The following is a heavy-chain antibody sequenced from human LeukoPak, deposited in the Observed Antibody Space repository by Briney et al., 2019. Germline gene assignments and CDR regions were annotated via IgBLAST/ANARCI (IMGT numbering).Heavy chain of an antibody. CDR3: ASGRDIVVVPAADFDY. J-gene: IGHJ4*02. CDR2: INPNSVVT. Sequence: ASVKVSCKASGYTVTRYDIHWGRQAPGQRLEGMGWINPNSVVTNYAQKFQGRFTITRDTANSTAYMYLSRMSYDTTAVYYCASGRDIVVVPAADFDYWGQGTMVTVSS. D-gene: IGHD2-2*01. V-gene: IGHV1-2*02. CDR1: GYTVTRYD.